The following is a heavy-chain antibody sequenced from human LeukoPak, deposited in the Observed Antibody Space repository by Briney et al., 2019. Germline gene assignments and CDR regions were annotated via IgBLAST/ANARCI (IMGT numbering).Heavy chain of an antibody. J-gene: IGHJ4*02. CDR2: ISSSSSYV. V-gene: IGHV3-21*01. CDR3: ATYIAVAGTRGDSHY. Sequence: PGGSLRLSCAASGFTFSSYSMNRVRQAPGKGLEWVSSISSSSSYVYYADSVKGRFTISRDNAKNSLYLQMNSLRAEDTAVYYCATYIAVAGTRGDSHYWGQGTLVTVSS. CDR1: GFTFSSYS. D-gene: IGHD6-19*01.